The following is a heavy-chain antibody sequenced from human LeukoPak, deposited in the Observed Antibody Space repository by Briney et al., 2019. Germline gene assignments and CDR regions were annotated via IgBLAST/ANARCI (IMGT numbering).Heavy chain of an antibody. CDR3: ARKSSHFDSSGYFDY. CDR1: GFTFTYYA. CDR2: LGGNSGYT. Sequence: GGSLRLSCAASGFTFTYYAMNWVRQAPGKGLEWVSDLGGNSGYTYYADSVKGRFTVSRDNSKNTLSLQMNSLRVEDTAVYYCARKSSHFDSSGYFDYWGQGTLLTVSS. D-gene: IGHD3-22*01. J-gene: IGHJ4*02. V-gene: IGHV3-23*01.